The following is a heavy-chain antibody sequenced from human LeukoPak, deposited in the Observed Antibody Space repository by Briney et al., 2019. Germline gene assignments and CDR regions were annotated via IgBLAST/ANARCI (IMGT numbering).Heavy chain of an antibody. CDR2: IIPIFGTA. CDR3: ARGRRWGTACLDY. J-gene: IGHJ4*02. D-gene: IGHD1-14*01. CDR1: GGTFSSYA. Sequence: SVKVSCKASGGTFSSYAISWVRQAPGQGLEWMGGIIPIFGTANYAQKFQSRVTITADESTSTAYMELSSLRSEDTAVYYCARGRRWGTACLDYWGQGTLVTVSS. V-gene: IGHV1-69*13.